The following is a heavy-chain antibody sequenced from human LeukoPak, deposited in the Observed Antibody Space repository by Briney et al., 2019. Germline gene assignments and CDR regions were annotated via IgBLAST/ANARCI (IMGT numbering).Heavy chain of an antibody. V-gene: IGHV3-30*03. J-gene: IGHJ4*02. CDR3: ASKSGSLYYFDY. CDR1: GFTFSSYG. D-gene: IGHD1-26*01. Sequence: GGSLRLSCAASGFTFSSYGMHWVRQAPGKGLEWVAVISYDGSNKYYTDSVKGRFTISRDNSKNTLYLQMNSLRAEDTAVYYCASKSGSLYYFDYWGQGTLVTVSS. CDR2: ISYDGSNK.